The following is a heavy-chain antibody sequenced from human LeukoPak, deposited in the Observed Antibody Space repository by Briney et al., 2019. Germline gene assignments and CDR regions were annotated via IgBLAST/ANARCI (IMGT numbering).Heavy chain of an antibody. CDR2: IYYSGTT. CDR3: ARDRSPEGYYDSSHWDYYHGMDV. CDR1: GGSISSYY. Sequence: SETLSLTCTVSGGSISSYYWSWIRQPPGKGLEWIGYIYYSGTTNYNPSLKSRVTISVDTSKSQFSLNLSSVTAADTAMYYCARDRSPEGYYDSSHWDYYHGMDVWGQGTTVTVSS. J-gene: IGHJ6*02. D-gene: IGHD3-22*01. V-gene: IGHV4-59*01.